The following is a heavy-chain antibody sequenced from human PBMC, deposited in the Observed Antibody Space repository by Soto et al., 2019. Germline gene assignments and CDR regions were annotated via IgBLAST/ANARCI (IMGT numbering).Heavy chain of an antibody. CDR2: IIPIFGTA. D-gene: IGHD3-22*01. CDR3: ATRKRGFQYYYDSSGYAPGTGYYFDY. V-gene: IGHV1-69*13. J-gene: IGHJ4*02. Sequence: GASVKVSCKASGGTFSSYAISWVRQAPGQGLEWMGGIIPIFGTANYAQKFQGRVTITADESTSTAYMELSSLRSEDTAVYYCATRKRGFQYYYDSSGYAPGTGYYFDYWGQGTLVTVSS. CDR1: GGTFSSYA.